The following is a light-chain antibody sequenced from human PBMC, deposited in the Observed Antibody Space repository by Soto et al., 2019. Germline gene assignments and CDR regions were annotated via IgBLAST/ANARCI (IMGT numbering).Light chain of an antibody. CDR2: DAS. CDR1: QVIRNY. Sequence: DIQMTQSPSSLSGSVGDRVTITCQASQVIRNYLNWYQQKPGKAPKILIYDASNLATGVPSRFSGSGSGAHFTFTIRSLQPEDFATYYCQQYYDLPITFGQGTRLEIK. CDR3: QQYYDLPIT. J-gene: IGKJ5*01. V-gene: IGKV1-33*01.